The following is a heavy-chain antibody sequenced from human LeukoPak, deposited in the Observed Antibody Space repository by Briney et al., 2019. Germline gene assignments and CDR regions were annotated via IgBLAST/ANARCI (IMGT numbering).Heavy chain of an antibody. Sequence: SETLPLTCTVSGGSISSGSHYWVWVRQPPGKGLEWIGNIYYSGSTYYNPSLRSRVTISVDTSKNQFSLELSSVTAADTAVYYCARRRSGSAEFDYWGQGTLVTVSS. CDR3: ARRRSGSAEFDY. V-gene: IGHV4-39*01. J-gene: IGHJ4*02. CDR1: GGSISSGSHY. CDR2: IYYSGST. D-gene: IGHD6-25*01.